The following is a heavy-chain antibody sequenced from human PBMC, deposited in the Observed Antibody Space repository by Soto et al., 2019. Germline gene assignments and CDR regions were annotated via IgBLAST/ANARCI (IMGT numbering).Heavy chain of an antibody. V-gene: IGHV3-11*01. CDR2: ISISGGTI. CDR1: GFTFSDYY. CDR3: ARERARVFDS. J-gene: IGHJ4*02. Sequence: PRGSLRLSCAASGFTFSDYYMSWIRQAPGKGLEWLSYISISGGTIYYADSVKGRFSISRDNAKNSLYLQLSSLRAEDTAVYFCARERARVFDSWGQGTLVTVSS.